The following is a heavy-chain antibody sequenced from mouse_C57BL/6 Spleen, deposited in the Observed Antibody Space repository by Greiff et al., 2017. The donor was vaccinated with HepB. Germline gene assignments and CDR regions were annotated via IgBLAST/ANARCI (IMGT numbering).Heavy chain of an antibody. CDR1: GYTFTSSW. Sequence: QVQLQQPGAELVKPGASVKLSCKASGYTFTSSWMHWVKQRPGRGLEWIGRIDPNSGGTKYNEKFKSKATLTVDKPSSTAYMQLSSLTSEDSAVYYWAREGRVTNYDAMDYWGQGTSVTVSS. V-gene: IGHV1-72*01. CDR2: IDPNSGGT. J-gene: IGHJ4*01. CDR3: AREGRVTNYDAMDY. D-gene: IGHD2-2*01.